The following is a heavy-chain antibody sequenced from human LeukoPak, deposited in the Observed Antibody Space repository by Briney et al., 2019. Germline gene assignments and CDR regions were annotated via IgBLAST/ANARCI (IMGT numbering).Heavy chain of an antibody. D-gene: IGHD3-3*01. V-gene: IGHV4-34*01. CDR3: ARRQYDFWSGTYYYSDY. CDR2: INHSGST. Sequence: SETLSLTCAVYGGSFSGYYWSWIRQPPGKGLEWIGEINHSGSTNYNPSLKSRVTISVDTSKNQFSLKLSSVTAADTAVYYCARRQYDFWSGTYYYSDYWGQGTLVTVSS. J-gene: IGHJ4*02. CDR1: GGSFSGYY.